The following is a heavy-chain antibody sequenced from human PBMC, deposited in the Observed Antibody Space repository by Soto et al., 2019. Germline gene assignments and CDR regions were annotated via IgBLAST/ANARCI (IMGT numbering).Heavy chain of an antibody. CDR2: IYHSGSN. D-gene: IGHD4-17*01. CDR1: GGSISSSNW. V-gene: IGHV4-4*02. J-gene: IGHJ4*02. CDR3: AGVSHGDYAYYFDD. Sequence: QVQLQESGPGLVKPSGTLSLTCAVSGGSISSSNWWSWVRQPPGKGLEWIGEIYHSGSNNYNPSLTSRVTISLATSKNHFSLKLSSVTAADTAVYYCAGVSHGDYAYYFDDWGQGTLVTVSS.